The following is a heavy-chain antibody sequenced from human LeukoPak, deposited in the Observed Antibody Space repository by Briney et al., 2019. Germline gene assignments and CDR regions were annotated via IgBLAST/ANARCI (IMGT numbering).Heavy chain of an antibody. CDR3: ARGAYYYDSSGYYIGAFDI. CDR1: GGSISSYY. D-gene: IGHD3-22*01. V-gene: IGHV4-59*01. J-gene: IGHJ3*02. Sequence: SETLSLTCTVSGGSISSYYWSWIRQPPGKGLEWIGYIYYSGSTNYNPSLKSRVTISVDTSKNQFSLKLSSVTAADTAVYYCARGAYYYDSSGYYIGAFDIWGQGTMVTVPS. CDR2: IYYSGST.